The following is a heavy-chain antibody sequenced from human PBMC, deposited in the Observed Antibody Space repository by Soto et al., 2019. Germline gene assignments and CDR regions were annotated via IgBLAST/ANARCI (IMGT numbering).Heavy chain of an antibody. D-gene: IGHD6-19*01. J-gene: IGHJ6*02. Sequence: PGGSLRLSCAASGFTFSSYGMHWVRQAPGKGLEWVAVIWYDGSNKYYADSVKGRFTISRDNSKNTLYLQMNSLRAEDTAVYYCARGSYSSGRPQEDYYYGMGVWGQGTTVTVSS. CDR1: GFTFSSYG. V-gene: IGHV3-33*01. CDR3: ARGSYSSGRPQEDYYYGMGV. CDR2: IWYDGSNK.